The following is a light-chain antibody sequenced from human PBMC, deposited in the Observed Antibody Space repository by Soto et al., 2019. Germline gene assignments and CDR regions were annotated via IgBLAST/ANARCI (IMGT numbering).Light chain of an antibody. Sequence: DIQMTQSPSTLSASVGDSVTITCRASQSIGHWLAWYRQKPGQAPNLLIYQASIVEGGVPSRFSGSGSGTEFTLTITSLEPDDLATHYCQHEETFGPGTKVEIK. CDR3: QHEET. CDR1: QSIGHW. J-gene: IGKJ1*01. V-gene: IGKV1-5*03. CDR2: QAS.